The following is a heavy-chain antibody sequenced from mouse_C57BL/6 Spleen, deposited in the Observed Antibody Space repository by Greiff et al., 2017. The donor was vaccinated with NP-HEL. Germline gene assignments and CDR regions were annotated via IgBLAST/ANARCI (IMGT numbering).Heavy chain of an antibody. J-gene: IGHJ1*03. CDR3: ARSAYYSNYGRYFDV. D-gene: IGHD2-5*01. Sequence: VQLQQSGPELVKPGASVKIPCKASGYTFTDYNMDWAKQSHGKSLEWIGDINPNNGGTIYNQKFKGKATLTVDKSSSTAYMELRSLTSEDTAVYYCARSAYYSNYGRYFDVWGTGTTVTVSS. V-gene: IGHV1-18*01. CDR1: GYTFTDYN. CDR2: INPNNGGT.